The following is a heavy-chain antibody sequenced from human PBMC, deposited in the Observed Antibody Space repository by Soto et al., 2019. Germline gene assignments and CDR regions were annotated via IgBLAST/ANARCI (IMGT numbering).Heavy chain of an antibody. Sequence: LSLTCAVSGYSISSGYYWGWIRQPPGKGLEWIGSIYHSGSTYYNPSLKSRVTISVDTSKNQFSLKLSSVTAADTAVYYCASTVPNYYGSGSYFPFDYWGQGTQVTVSS. CDR3: ASTVPNYYGSGSYFPFDY. CDR2: IYHSGST. CDR1: GYSISSGYY. J-gene: IGHJ4*02. D-gene: IGHD3-10*01. V-gene: IGHV4-38-2*01.